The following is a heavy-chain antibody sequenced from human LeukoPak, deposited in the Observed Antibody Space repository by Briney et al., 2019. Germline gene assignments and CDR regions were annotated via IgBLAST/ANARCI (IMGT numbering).Heavy chain of an antibody. Sequence: GGSLRLSCAASGFTFSTYTMSWVRQAPGKGLEWVSIISGSDGSTYYADSVKGRFTISRDNSKNTLTLQMSSLRADDTAVYFCAKDARGYHRPIDHWGQGILVTVSS. V-gene: IGHV3-23*01. J-gene: IGHJ4*02. D-gene: IGHD3-22*01. CDR1: GFTFSTYT. CDR3: AKDARGYHRPIDH. CDR2: ISGSDGST.